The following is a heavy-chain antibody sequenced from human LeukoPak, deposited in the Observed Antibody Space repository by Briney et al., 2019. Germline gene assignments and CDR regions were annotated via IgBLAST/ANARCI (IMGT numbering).Heavy chain of an antibody. Sequence: PSQTLSLTCAVSGGSISSGGYSWSWIRQPPGKGLEWIGYTYHSGSTYYNPSLKSRVTISVDRSKNQFSLKLSSVTAADTAVYYCARGDYYDSSGPPGSWFDPWGQGTLVTVSS. V-gene: IGHV4-30-2*01. CDR2: TYHSGST. D-gene: IGHD3-22*01. CDR1: GGSISSGGYS. J-gene: IGHJ5*02. CDR3: ARGDYYDSSGPPGSWFDP.